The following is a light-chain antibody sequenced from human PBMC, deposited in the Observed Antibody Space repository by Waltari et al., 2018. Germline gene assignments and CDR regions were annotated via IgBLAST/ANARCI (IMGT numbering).Light chain of an antibody. CDR2: YKSDSDK. J-gene: IGLJ2*01. CDR3: MIWHNNAHVA. Sequence: QAVLTQPSSLSASPGASASLTCPLRSDINVGTYRIYWYQTKPVSPPQYLLRYKSDSDKQQGSGVPSRFSGSKDASANAGILLISGLQSEDEADYYCMIWHNNAHVAFGGGTKLTVL. V-gene: IGLV5-45*02. CDR1: SDINVGTYR.